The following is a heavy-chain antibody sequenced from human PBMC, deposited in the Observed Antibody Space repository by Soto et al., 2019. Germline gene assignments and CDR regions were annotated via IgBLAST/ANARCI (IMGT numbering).Heavy chain of an antibody. CDR3: AREARPDYYYYGMDV. Sequence: PGGSLRLSCAASGFTFSSYAMHWVRQAPGKGLEWVAVISYDGSNKYYADSVKGRFTNSRDNSKNTLYLQMNSLRAEDTAVYYCAREARPDYYYYGMDVWGQGTTVTVSS. CDR1: GFTFSSYA. V-gene: IGHV3-30-3*01. CDR2: ISYDGSNK. J-gene: IGHJ6*02. D-gene: IGHD6-6*01.